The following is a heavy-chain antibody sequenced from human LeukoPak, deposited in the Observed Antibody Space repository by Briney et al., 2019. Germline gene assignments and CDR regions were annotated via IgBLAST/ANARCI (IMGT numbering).Heavy chain of an antibody. D-gene: IGHD6-13*01. Sequence: SGGSLRLSCAASGFTFSSYAMSWVRQAPGKGLEWVSVFSGSGGSTYYADSVKGRFTISRDNSKNTLYLQMDSLRAEDTALYYCASSIATAATPYYYYGMDVWGQGTTVTVSS. CDR1: GFTFSSYA. V-gene: IGHV3-23*01. CDR2: FSGSGGST. J-gene: IGHJ6*02. CDR3: ASSIATAATPYYYYGMDV.